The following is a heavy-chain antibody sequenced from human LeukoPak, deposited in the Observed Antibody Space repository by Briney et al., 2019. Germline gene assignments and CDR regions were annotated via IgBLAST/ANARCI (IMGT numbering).Heavy chain of an antibody. V-gene: IGHV5-51*01. J-gene: IGHJ4*02. CDR1: GYSFTSYW. CDR2: IYPGDSDT. D-gene: IGHD3-22*01. Sequence: GESLEISCKGSGYSFTSYWIGWVRQMPGKGLEWMGIIYPGDSDTRYSPSFQGQVTISADKSISTAYLQWSSLKASDTAMYYCARHFHDSSGYYLSYFDYWGQGTLVTVSS. CDR3: ARHFHDSSGYYLSYFDY.